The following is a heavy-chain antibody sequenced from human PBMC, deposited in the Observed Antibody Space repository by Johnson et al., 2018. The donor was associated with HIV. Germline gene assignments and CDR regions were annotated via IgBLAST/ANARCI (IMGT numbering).Heavy chain of an antibody. D-gene: IGHD5-24*01. Sequence: VQLVESGGDLVQRGGSLRLSCAASGFSVSSNYMSWVRQAPGKGLECVSVIYSGGSTYYADSVKGRFTISRDNSKNTLYLQMNSLRAEDTAVYYCAFPTGATTAFDIWGQGTMVTVSS. CDR3: AFPTGATTAFDI. CDR2: IYSGGST. V-gene: IGHV3-66*01. J-gene: IGHJ3*02. CDR1: GFSVSSNY.